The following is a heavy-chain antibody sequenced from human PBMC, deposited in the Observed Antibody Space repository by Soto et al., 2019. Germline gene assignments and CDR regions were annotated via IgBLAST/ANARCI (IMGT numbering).Heavy chain of an antibody. V-gene: IGHV4-31*03. CDR2: IYYSGST. J-gene: IGHJ4*02. D-gene: IGHD2-15*01. CDR3: ARGSVVAAALFDY. Sequence: QVQLQESGPGLVKPSETLSLTCTVSGGSISSGGYYWSWIRQHPGKGLEWIGYIYYSGSTYYNPSLKSRVTISVDTSKNQFSLKLSSVTAADTAVYYCARGSVVAAALFDYWGQGTLVTVSS. CDR1: GGSISSGGYY.